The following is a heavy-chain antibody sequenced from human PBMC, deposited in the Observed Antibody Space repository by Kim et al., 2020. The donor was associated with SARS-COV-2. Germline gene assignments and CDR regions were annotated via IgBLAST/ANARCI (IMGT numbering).Heavy chain of an antibody. CDR3: AKAPLRVRGVISLQYYYYGMDV. V-gene: IGHV3-23*01. Sequence: GGSLRLSCAASGFTFSSYAMSWVRQAPGKGLEWVSAISGSGGSTYYADSVMGRFTISRDNSKNTLYLQMNSLRAEDTAVYYCAKAPLRVRGVISLQYYYYGMDVWGQGTTVTVSS. J-gene: IGHJ6*02. D-gene: IGHD3-10*01. CDR2: ISGSGGST. CDR1: GFTFSSYA.